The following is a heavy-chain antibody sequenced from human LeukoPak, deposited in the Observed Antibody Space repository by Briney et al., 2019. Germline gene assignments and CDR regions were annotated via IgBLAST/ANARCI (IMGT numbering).Heavy chain of an antibody. Sequence: GGSLRLSCAASGLTINGYSMNWVRQAPGKGLEWVSYISGSGNTRYYADSVKGRFTISRDNSKNTLYVQVNSLGTEDTAAYYCAKGSYYDSSGSFYFDYWGQGTLVTVSS. J-gene: IGHJ4*02. CDR3: AKGSYYDSSGSFYFDY. CDR2: ISGSGNTR. D-gene: IGHD3-22*01. V-gene: IGHV3-48*01. CDR1: GLTINGYS.